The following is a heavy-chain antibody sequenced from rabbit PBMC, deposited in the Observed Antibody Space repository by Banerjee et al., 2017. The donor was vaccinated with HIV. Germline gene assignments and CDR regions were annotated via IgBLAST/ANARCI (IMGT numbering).Heavy chain of an antibody. CDR3: ARDAGGHETYYGMDL. V-gene: IGHV1S40*01. J-gene: IGHJ6*01. CDR1: GFSFSSSYY. D-gene: IGHD4-2*01. CDR2: IYAGSSGST. Sequence: QSLEESGGDLAKPGASLTLTCTASGFSFSSSYYMCWVRQAPGKGLEWIACIYAGSSGSTYYASWAKGRFTISKTSSTTVTLQMTSLTAADTATYFCARDAGGHETYYGMDLWGQGTLVTVS.